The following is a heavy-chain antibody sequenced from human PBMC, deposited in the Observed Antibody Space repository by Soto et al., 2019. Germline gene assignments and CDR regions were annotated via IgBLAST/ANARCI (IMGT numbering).Heavy chain of an antibody. V-gene: IGHV4-31*03. CDR2: IYYSGLT. J-gene: IGHJ4*02. D-gene: IGHD3-10*01. Sequence: SETLSLTCTVSRGYISSGGFSWHWLRQFPGKGLEWIGYIYYSGLTYSNPSLESRVNISLDPSTNQLSLRLNSVTAADTAVYYCASGSRLAGLGYWGLGTLVTVSS. CDR3: ASGSRLAGLGY. CDR1: RGYISSGGFS.